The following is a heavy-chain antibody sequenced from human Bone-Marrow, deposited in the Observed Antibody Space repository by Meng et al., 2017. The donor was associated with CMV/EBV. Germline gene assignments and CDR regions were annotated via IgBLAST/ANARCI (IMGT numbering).Heavy chain of an antibody. D-gene: IGHD2-2*01. J-gene: IGHJ6*02. V-gene: IGHV1-18*01. Sequence: ASVKVSCKASGYTFTSYGISWVRQAPGQGLEWMGWISAYNGNTNYAQKLQGRVTITADKSTSTAYMELSSLRSEDTAVYYCARDRGGNTSPYGMDVWGQGTAVTVSS. CDR2: ISAYNGNT. CDR3: ARDRGGNTSPYGMDV. CDR1: GYTFTSYG.